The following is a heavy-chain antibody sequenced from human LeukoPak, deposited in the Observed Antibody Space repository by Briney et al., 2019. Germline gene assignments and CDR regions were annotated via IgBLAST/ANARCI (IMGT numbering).Heavy chain of an antibody. CDR1: GFTVSSNY. Sequence: GGSLRLSCAASGFTVSSNYMSWVRQAPGKGLEWVSVIYSGGSTYYADSVKGRFTISRDNSKNTLYLQMNSLRAEDTAVYYCAEVWGQLVWRGWGQGTLVTVSS. J-gene: IGHJ4*02. V-gene: IGHV3-53*01. CDR3: AEVWGQLVWRG. D-gene: IGHD6-13*01. CDR2: IYSGGST.